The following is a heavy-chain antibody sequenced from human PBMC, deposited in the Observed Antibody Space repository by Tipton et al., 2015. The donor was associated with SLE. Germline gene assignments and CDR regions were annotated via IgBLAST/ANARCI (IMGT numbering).Heavy chain of an antibody. CDR3: VTDRDAFGSQSAREY. V-gene: IGHV3-9*01. CDR2: ISWGSDES. J-gene: IGHJ4*02. Sequence: SLRLSCAASGFAFGDCAMHWVRQAPGKGLEWVSGISWGSDESNYADSVRGRFTISRDNDKSALYLHMSGLRPEDTAFYYCVTDRDAFGSQSAREYGGQGIRITVSS. D-gene: IGHD3-10*01. CDR1: GFAFGDCA.